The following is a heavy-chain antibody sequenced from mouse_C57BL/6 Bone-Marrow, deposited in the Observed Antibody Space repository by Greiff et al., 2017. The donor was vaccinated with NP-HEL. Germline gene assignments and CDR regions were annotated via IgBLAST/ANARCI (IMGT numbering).Heavy chain of an antibody. CDR3: TGIYYYGSYYAMDY. D-gene: IGHD1-1*01. Sequence: VQLQQSGTVLARPGASVKMSCKTSGYTFTSYWMHWVKQRPGQGLEWIGAIYPGNSDTSYNQKFKGKAKLTAVTSASTAYMELSSLTNEDSAVYYCTGIYYYGSYYAMDYWGQGTSVTVSS. V-gene: IGHV1-5*01. CDR1: GYTFTSYW. CDR2: IYPGNSDT. J-gene: IGHJ4*01.